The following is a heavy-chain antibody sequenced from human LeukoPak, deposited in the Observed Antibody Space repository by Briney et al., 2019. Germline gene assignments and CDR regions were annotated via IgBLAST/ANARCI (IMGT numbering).Heavy chain of an antibody. CDR3: ARVGGCCYFDY. CDR1: GFTFSSYW. D-gene: IGHD2-15*01. Sequence: GGSLRLSCAASGFTFSSYWMSWLRQAPGKGLEWVANIKQDGSEKYYVDSVKGRFTISRDNAKNSLYLQMSSLRAEDTAVYYCARVGGCCYFDYWGQGAPVTVSS. J-gene: IGHJ4*02. V-gene: IGHV3-7*01. CDR2: IKQDGSEK.